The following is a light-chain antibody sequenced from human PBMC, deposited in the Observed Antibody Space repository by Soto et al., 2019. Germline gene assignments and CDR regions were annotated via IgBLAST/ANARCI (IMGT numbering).Light chain of an antibody. J-gene: IGKJ2*01. V-gene: IGKV3-15*01. CDR1: QSVSSN. CDR3: QQYNNWPHT. CDR2: GAS. Sequence: EIVMTQSPATLSVSPGERATLSCRGSQSVSSNLAWYQQKPGQAPRLLIYGASTRATGIPARFSGSGSGTEFTLTISSLQSEDFAVYYCQQYNNWPHTFGQGTKLEIK.